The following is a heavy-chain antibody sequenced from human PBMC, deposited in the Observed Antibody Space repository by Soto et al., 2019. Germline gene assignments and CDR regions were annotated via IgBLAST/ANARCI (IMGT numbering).Heavy chain of an antibody. CDR2: INAGNGNT. J-gene: IGHJ3*02. Sequence: ASVNVYCKASGYTFTSYAMHWVRQAPGQRLEWMGWINAGNGNTKYSQKFQGRVTITRDTSASTAYMELSSLRSEDTAVYYCARLTAEYSGYSIGNGAFDIWGQGTMVTVSS. CDR1: GYTFTSYA. CDR3: ARLTAEYSGYSIGNGAFDI. V-gene: IGHV1-3*01. D-gene: IGHD5-12*01.